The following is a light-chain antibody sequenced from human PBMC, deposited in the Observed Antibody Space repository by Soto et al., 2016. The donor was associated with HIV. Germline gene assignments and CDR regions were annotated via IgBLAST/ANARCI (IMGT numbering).Light chain of an antibody. V-gene: IGKV2-28*01. CDR3: MQALQTPLT. CDR2: LGS. J-gene: IGKJ5*01. CDR1: QSLLHSNGYYY. Sequence: EIAMTQSPLSLPVTPGESASISCRSSQSLLHSNGYYYLTWYLQRPGQSPRRLISLGSNRASGVPDRFSGSGSGTDFTLRISRVEPEDVGIYYCMQALQTPLTFGQGTRLEIK.